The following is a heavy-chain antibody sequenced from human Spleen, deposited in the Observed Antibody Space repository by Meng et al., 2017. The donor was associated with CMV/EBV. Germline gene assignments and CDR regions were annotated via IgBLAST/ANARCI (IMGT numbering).Heavy chain of an antibody. J-gene: IGHJ5*02. CDR1: GFTFSSYW. D-gene: IGHD6-19*01. V-gene: IGHV3-74*01. CDR2: INSDGSST. CDR3: ARDGYSSGWNWFDP. Sequence: GGPLRLSCAASGFTFSSYWMHWVRQAPGKGLVWVSRINSDGSSTIYADSVKGRFTISRDNAKNTLYLQMNSLRAEDTAVYYCARDGYSSGWNWFDPWGQGTLVTVSS.